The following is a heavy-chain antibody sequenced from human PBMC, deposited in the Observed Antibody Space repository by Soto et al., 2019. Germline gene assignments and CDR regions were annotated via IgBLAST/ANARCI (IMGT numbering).Heavy chain of an antibody. J-gene: IGHJ4*02. CDR2: IWYDGSNK. Sequence: PGGSLRLSCAASGFTFSSYGMHWVRQAPGKGLEWVAVIWYDGSNKYYADSVKGRFTISRDNSKNTLYLQMNSLRAEDTAVYYCARDRVAVADSSLLDYWGQGTLVTVSS. CDR3: ARDRVAVADSSLLDY. CDR1: GFTFSSYG. V-gene: IGHV3-33*01. D-gene: IGHD6-19*01.